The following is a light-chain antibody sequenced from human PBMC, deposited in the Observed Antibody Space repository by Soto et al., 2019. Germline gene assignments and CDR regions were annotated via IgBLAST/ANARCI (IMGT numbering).Light chain of an antibody. V-gene: IGKV3-20*01. CDR2: GAS. Sequence: EIVLTQSPGTLSLSPGERATLSCRASQRVSSSYLAWYQQKPGQAPRLLIYGASNRATGIPDRFSGSGSGTDFTLTISRLEPEDFAVYYCHQYASSPWTFGQGTKVEIK. J-gene: IGKJ1*01. CDR1: QRVSSSY. CDR3: HQYASSPWT.